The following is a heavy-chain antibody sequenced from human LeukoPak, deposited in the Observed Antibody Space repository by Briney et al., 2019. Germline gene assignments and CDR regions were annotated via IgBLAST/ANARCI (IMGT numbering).Heavy chain of an antibody. Sequence: SETLCLTCTVSGVSISSSNSYWSWIRQPPGKGLEWIGSIYYSGNTYYNASLKSQVSISIDTSKNQFSLRLTSVTAADTAVYYCARQTGSGLFILPGGQGTLVTVSS. CDR1: GVSISSSNSY. CDR3: ARQTGSGLFILP. J-gene: IGHJ4*02. D-gene: IGHD3/OR15-3a*01. CDR2: IYYSGNT. V-gene: IGHV4-39*01.